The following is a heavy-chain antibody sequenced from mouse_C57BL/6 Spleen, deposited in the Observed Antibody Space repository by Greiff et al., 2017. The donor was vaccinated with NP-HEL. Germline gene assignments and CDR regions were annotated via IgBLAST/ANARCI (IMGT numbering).Heavy chain of an antibody. CDR2: IYPGGGYT. V-gene: IGHV1-63*01. D-gene: IGHD2-1*01. Sequence: VQVVESGAELVRPGTSVTLSFKSSGYTFTNYWIGWAKQRPGHGLEWIGDIYPGGGYTTYTEKFKGKATLTADKSSSTAYMQFSSLTSEDSAIYYCARVDYGNLYYAMDYWGQGTSVTVSS. CDR1: GYTFTNYW. J-gene: IGHJ4*01. CDR3: ARVDYGNLYYAMDY.